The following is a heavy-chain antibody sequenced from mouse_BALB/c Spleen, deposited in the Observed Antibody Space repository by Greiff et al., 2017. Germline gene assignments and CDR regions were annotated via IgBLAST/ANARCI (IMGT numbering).Heavy chain of an antibody. Sequence: VQLQQSGAELAKPGASVKMSCKASGYTFTSYWMHWVKQRPGQGLEWIGYINPSTGYTEYNQKFKDKATLTADKSSSTAYMQLSSLTSEDSAVYYCARREVWFAYWGQGTLVTVSA. J-gene: IGHJ3*01. CDR1: GYTFTSYW. CDR3: ARREVWFAY. CDR2: INPSTGYT. V-gene: IGHV1-7*01.